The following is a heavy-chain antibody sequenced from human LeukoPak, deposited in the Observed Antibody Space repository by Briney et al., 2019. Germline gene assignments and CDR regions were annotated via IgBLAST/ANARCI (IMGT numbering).Heavy chain of an antibody. Sequence: PSETLSLTCTASGGSISSYYWSWIRQPPGKGLEWIGEINHSGSTNYNPSLKSRVTISVDTSKNQVSLKLSSVTAADTAVYYCARATVSAGIFYYYMDVWGKGTTVTVSS. V-gene: IGHV4-34*01. CDR2: INHSGST. CDR3: ARATVSAGIFYYYMDV. D-gene: IGHD6-13*01. J-gene: IGHJ6*03. CDR1: GGSISSYY.